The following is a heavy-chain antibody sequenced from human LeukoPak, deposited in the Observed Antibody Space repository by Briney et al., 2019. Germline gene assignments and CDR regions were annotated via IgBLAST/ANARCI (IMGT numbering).Heavy chain of an antibody. CDR3: VRGCSFGPYGMDV. V-gene: IGHV3-64D*09. CDR2: ISYSGGST. D-gene: IGHD2-8*01. J-gene: IGHJ6*02. Sequence: GGSLRLSCSASGFPFSSYAMHWVRQAPGKGLEYVSAISYSGGSTYYADSVKGRFTISRDNSKNTLYLQMSSLRAEDTAVYFCVRGCSFGPYGMDVWGQGTTVTVSS. CDR1: GFPFSSYA.